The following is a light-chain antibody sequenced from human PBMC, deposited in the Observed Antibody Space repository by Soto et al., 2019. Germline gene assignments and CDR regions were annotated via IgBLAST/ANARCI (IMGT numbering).Light chain of an antibody. CDR2: EVS. CDR1: SSYIGSNNY. CDR3: SSYTTTTRL. Sequence: QSVLTQPASVSGSPGQSITISCTGTSSYIGSNNYVSWFQQRPGKAPTLIIYEVSNRPSGVSNHFSGSKSGNTASLTISGLLPEDEAEYYCSSYTTTTRLFGGGTKLTVL. V-gene: IGLV2-14*01. J-gene: IGLJ3*02.